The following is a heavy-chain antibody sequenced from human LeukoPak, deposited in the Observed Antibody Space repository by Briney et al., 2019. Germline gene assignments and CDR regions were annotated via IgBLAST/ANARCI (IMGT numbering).Heavy chain of an antibody. CDR2: ISGSGGST. Sequence: PGASLRLSCAASGFAFSSYAMSWVRQAPGKGLEWVSAISGSGGSTYYADSVKGRFTISRDNSKNTLYLQMNSLRAEDTAVYYCAKAGYSYGTDYFDYWGQGTLVTVSS. V-gene: IGHV3-23*01. CDR1: GFAFSSYA. CDR3: AKAGYSYGTDYFDY. J-gene: IGHJ4*02. D-gene: IGHD5-18*01.